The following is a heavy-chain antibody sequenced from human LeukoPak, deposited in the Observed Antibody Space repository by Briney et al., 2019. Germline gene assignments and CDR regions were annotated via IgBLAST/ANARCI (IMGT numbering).Heavy chain of an antibody. CDR2: INPSGGST. J-gene: IGHJ6*03. CDR3: ARSARGSYYYYMDV. D-gene: IGHD3-16*01. Sequence: ASVKVSCKASGYTFTSYYMHWVRQAPGQGLEWMGIINPSGGSTNYAQKFQGRVTTTTDESTSTAYMELRSLRSEDTAVYYCARSARGSYYYYMDVWGKRTTVTVSS. CDR1: GYTFTSYY. V-gene: IGHV1-46*01.